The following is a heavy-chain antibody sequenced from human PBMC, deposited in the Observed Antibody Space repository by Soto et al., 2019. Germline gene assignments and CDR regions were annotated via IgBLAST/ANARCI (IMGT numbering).Heavy chain of an antibody. CDR3: ARGRTSTPTHGDY. D-gene: IGHD1-1*01. J-gene: IGHJ4*02. CDR1: GGSFSGYY. CDR2: INHSGST. Sequence: LTCAVYGGSFSGYYWTWIRQPPGTGLEWIGEINHSGSTNYNPSLKSRVTISVDTSKNQFSLKLTSVTAADTAVYYCARGRTSTPTHGDYWGQGTLVTVSS. V-gene: IGHV4-34*01.